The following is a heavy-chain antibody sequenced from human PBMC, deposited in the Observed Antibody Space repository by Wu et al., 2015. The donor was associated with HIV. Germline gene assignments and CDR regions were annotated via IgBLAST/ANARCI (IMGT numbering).Heavy chain of an antibody. J-gene: IGHJ4*02. Sequence: QVQLVQSGAEVKKPGASVKVSCKASGYTFTSSDINWVRQATGQGLEWMGWMNPNSGNTGYAQNFQGRVTMTRNTSISTAYMELSSLRSEDTAVYYCARGRWLVRGVANIPPFGYWGQGTLVTVSS. CDR1: GYTFTSSD. CDR3: ARGRWLVRGVANIPPFGY. V-gene: IGHV1-8*01. D-gene: IGHD3-10*01. CDR2: MNPNSGNT.